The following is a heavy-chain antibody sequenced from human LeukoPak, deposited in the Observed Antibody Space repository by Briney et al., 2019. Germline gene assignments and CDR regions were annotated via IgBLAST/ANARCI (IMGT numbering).Heavy chain of an antibody. CDR3: ARDQGSGYYYGMDV. D-gene: IGHD6-19*01. J-gene: IGHJ6*02. Sequence: SVKVSCKASGGTFSSYAISWVRQAPGQGLEWMGRIIPILGIANYAQKFQGRVTITADKSTSTAYMELSSLRSEDTAVYYCARDQGSGYYYGMDVWGQGTTVTVSS. CDR2: IIPILGIA. V-gene: IGHV1-69*04. CDR1: GGTFSSYA.